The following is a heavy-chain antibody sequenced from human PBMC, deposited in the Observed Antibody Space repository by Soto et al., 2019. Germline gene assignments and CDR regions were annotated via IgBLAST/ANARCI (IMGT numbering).Heavy chain of an antibody. V-gene: IGHV1-69*02. CDR3: AREAGDYGDYYYYYYYMDV. J-gene: IGHJ6*03. D-gene: IGHD4-17*01. Sequence: QVQLVQSGAEVKKPGSSVKVSCKASGGTFSSYTISWVRQAPGQGLEWMGRIIPILGIANYAQKFQGRVTITADKSTSTAYMELSRLRSEDTAVYYCAREAGDYGDYYYYYYYMDVWGKGTTVTVSS. CDR1: GGTFSSYT. CDR2: IIPILGIA.